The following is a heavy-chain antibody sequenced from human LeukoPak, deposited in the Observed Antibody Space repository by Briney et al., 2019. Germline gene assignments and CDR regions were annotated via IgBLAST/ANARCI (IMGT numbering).Heavy chain of an antibody. CDR1: GYIFSNYW. D-gene: IGHD4-17*01. J-gene: IGHJ5*02. V-gene: IGHV5-51*01. Sequence: GESLKISCKGSGYIFSNYWIGWVRQMPGKGLEWMGIIYPGDSDTRYSPSFQGQVTISADKSISTAYLQWSSLKASDTAMYYCATAPYGDYSDRAFSTWFDPWGQGTLVTVSS. CDR2: IYPGDSDT. CDR3: ATAPYGDYSDRAFSTWFDP.